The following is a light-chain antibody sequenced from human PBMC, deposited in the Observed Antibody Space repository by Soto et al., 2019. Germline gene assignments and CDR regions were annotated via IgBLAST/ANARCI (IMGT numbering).Light chain of an antibody. V-gene: IGKV3-20*01. Sequence: EIVMTQSPVTLSVSPGERATLSCRASRSVRSNLAWYQQKPGQAPKVLIYRASSRATGIPDRFSGSGSGTDFTLTISRLEPEDFAVYYCQQYGSSPWTFGQGTKVDIK. J-gene: IGKJ1*01. CDR1: RSVRSN. CDR2: RAS. CDR3: QQYGSSPWT.